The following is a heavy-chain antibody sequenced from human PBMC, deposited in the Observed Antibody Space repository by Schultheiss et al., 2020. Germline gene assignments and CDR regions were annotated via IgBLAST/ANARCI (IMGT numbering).Heavy chain of an antibody. CDR1: GGSISSYY. D-gene: IGHD3-3*01. J-gene: IGHJ4*02. V-gene: IGHV4-59*01. Sequence: SETLSLTCTVSGGSISSYYWSWIRQPPGKGLEWIGYIYYSGSTNYNPSLKSRVTISVDTSKNQFSLKLSSVTAADTAVYYCASSMNWCGFDYWGQGTLVTVSS. CDR2: IYYSGST. CDR3: ASSMNWCGFDY.